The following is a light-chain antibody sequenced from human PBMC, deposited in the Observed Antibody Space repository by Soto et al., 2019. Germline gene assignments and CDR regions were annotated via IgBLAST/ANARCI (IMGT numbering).Light chain of an antibody. CDR2: DAS. CDR3: QQYGSSIT. CDR1: QSVGSY. Sequence: EIVLIQSPATLSLSQGERATLSCRASQSVGSYLAWYQHKPGQAPRLLISDASNRATGIPARFSGSVSETDFTLTISRLEPEDFAVYYCQQYGSSITFGGGTKV. V-gene: IGKV3-11*01. J-gene: IGKJ4*01.